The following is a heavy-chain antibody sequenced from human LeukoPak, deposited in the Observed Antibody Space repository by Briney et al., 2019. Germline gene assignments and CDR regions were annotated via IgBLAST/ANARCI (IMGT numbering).Heavy chain of an antibody. J-gene: IGHJ6*02. D-gene: IGHD2-8*01. CDR1: GYTFSGYY. CDR2: MNPNSGNT. CDR3: ARAGYCTNGVCFITPYYYYGMDV. Sequence: ASVKVSCKASGYTFSGYYIFWVRRAPGQGLEWMGWMNPNSGNTGYAQKFQGRVTMTRNTSISTAYMELSSLRSEDTAVYYCARAGYCTNGVCFITPYYYYGMDVWGQGTTVTVSS. V-gene: IGHV1-8*02.